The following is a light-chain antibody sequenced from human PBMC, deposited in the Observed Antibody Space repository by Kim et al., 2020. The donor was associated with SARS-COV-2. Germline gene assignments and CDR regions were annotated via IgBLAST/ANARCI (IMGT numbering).Light chain of an antibody. J-gene: IGLJ3*02. CDR3: NSRDSNDNVV. CDR1: SLRSYY. Sequence: SSELTQDPAVSVALGQTVRITCHGDSLRSYYATWYQQKPGQAPIVVIYGKNNRPSGIPDRFSGSSSGNTASLTITGTQAGDEADYYCNSRDSNDNVVFGGGTKWTVL. CDR2: GKN. V-gene: IGLV3-19*01.